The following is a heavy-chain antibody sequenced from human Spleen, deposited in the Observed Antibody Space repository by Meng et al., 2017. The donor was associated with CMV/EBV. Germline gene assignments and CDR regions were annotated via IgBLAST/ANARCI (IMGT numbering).Heavy chain of an antibody. J-gene: IGHJ4*02. CDR1: GFTFDNYS. D-gene: IGHD3-22*01. CDR3: ASDLKTYYHEASGYSFDY. V-gene: IGHV3-21*01. CDR2: VSSNSNYI. Sequence: GESLKISCAASGFTFDNYSMNWVRQAPGKGLEWVSSVSSNSNYIYYADSVKGRFTISRDNAKNLVYLQMNSLRAEDTAVYYCASDLKTYYHEASGYSFDYWGPGTLVTVSS.